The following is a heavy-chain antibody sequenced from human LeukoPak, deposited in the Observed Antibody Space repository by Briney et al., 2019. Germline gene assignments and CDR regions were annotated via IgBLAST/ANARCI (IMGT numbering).Heavy chain of an antibody. D-gene: IGHD6-13*01. CDR2: ISSSSSYI. V-gene: IGHV3-21*01. Sequence: PGGSLRLSCAASGFTFSSYSMNWVRQAPGKGLEWVSSISSSSSYIYYADSVKGRFTISRDNAKNSLYLQMNSLRAEDTAVYYCARDLSAAPTPNRFDYWGQGTLVTVSS. CDR3: ARDLSAAPTPNRFDY. J-gene: IGHJ4*02. CDR1: GFTFSSYS.